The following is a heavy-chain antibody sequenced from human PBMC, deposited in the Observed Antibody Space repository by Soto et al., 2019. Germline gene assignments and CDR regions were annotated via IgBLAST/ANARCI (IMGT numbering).Heavy chain of an antibody. D-gene: IGHD6-6*01. CDR3: AKTRSFTLGFYYDGMDV. CDR1: GYSFASYW. J-gene: IGHJ6*02. Sequence: GESLKISCQGSGYSFASYWIGWVRQMPGKDLEWMGIIYPGDSDTRYSPSFQGQVTISADKSLGTAYLQWTSLKASDTALYYCAKTRSFTLGFYYDGMDVWGQGTTVTVSS. CDR2: IYPGDSDT. V-gene: IGHV5-51*01.